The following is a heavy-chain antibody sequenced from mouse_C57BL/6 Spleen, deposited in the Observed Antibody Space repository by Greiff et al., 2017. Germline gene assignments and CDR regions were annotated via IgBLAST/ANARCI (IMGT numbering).Heavy chain of an antibody. CDR3: AREGVITTNYFDY. CDR1: GYTFTDYY. CDR2: INPNNGGT. J-gene: IGHJ2*01. Sequence: VQLQQSGPELVKPGASVKISCKASGYTFTDYYMNWVKQSHGKSLEWIGDINPNNGGTSYNQKFKGKATLTVDKSSSTAYMELRSLTSEDSAVYYCAREGVITTNYFDYWGQGTTLTVSS. D-gene: IGHD1-1*01. V-gene: IGHV1-26*01.